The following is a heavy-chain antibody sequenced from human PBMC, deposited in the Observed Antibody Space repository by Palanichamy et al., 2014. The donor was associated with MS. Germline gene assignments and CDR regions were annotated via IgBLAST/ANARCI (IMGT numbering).Heavy chain of an antibody. Sequence: QVQLVQSGAEVKXPGASVKVSCKTSGYTFTGYYIHWVRQAPGQGLEWMGRINPDSGDTSYPQKFQGRVTLTRDTSNSTAYMELSRLRSDDTAVYFCARVVTVLKYWGQGTLVTVSS. CDR1: GYTFTGYY. V-gene: IGHV1-2*06. J-gene: IGHJ4*02. CDR3: ARVVTVLKY. CDR2: INPDSGDT. D-gene: IGHD2-21*02.